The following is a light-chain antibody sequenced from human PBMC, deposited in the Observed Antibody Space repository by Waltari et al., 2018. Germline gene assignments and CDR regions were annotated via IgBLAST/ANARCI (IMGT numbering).Light chain of an antibody. CDR1: SSNIGNNA. Sequence: QSVLTQPPSVSEAPRQRVTISCSGSSSNIGNNAVNWYQQLPGKAPKLLRYYDDLLPSGVSDRFSGSKSGTSASLAISGLQSEDEADYYCAAWDDSLSGLVFGGGTKLTVL. V-gene: IGLV1-36*01. J-gene: IGLJ2*01. CDR2: YDD. CDR3: AAWDDSLSGLV.